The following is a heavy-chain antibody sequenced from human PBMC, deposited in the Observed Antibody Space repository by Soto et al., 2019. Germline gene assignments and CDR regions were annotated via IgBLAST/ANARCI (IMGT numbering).Heavy chain of an antibody. V-gene: IGHV3-21*01. D-gene: IGHD3-22*01. J-gene: IGHJ2*01. CDR1: GFTFSSYS. Sequence: GGSLRLSCAASGFTFSSYSMNWVRQAPGKGLEWVSSISSSSSYIYYADSVKGRFTISRDNAKNSLYLQMNSLRAEDTAVYYYAREGSYYDTPKHWYFDLWGRGTLVTVSS. CDR3: AREGSYYDTPKHWYFDL. CDR2: ISSSSSYI.